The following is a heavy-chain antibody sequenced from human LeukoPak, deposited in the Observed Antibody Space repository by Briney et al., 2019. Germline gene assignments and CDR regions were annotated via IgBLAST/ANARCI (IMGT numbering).Heavy chain of an antibody. Sequence: GGSLRLSCAASGFTFSTYIMNWVRQTPGKGLEWVSSIGTSTSYIYYADSVKGRFTISRDNSKNTLYLQMNSLRAEDTAVYYCARGRTRYSRLDYWGQGTLVTVSS. V-gene: IGHV3-21*04. CDR3: ARGRTRYSRLDY. D-gene: IGHD5-18*01. CDR2: IGTSTSYI. J-gene: IGHJ4*02. CDR1: GFTFSTYI.